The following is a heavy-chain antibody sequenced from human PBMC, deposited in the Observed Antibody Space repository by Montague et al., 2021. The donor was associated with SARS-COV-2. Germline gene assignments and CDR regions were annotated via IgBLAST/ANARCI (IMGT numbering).Heavy chain of an antibody. Sequence: PALVKPTQTLTLTCTFSGFSLSTSGMCVSWIRQPPGKALEWLALIDWDDDKYYSTSLKTRLTISKDTSKNQVVLTMTNMDPVDTATYYCARSYYDILTGYDMAYDAGGPGTPVPGSS. J-gene: IGHJ1*01. CDR3: ARSYYDILTGYDMAYDA. D-gene: IGHD3-9*01. CDR1: GFSLSTSGMC. CDR2: IDWDDDK. V-gene: IGHV2-70*01.